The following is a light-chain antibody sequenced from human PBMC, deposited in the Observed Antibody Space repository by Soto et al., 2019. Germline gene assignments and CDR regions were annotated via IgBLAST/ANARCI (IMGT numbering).Light chain of an antibody. CDR1: QDISNF. J-gene: IGKJ4*01. Sequence: DIQMTQSPSSLSASVGDRVTITCRASQDISNFLAWFQQKPGKAPKSLISGASSLQSGVPSKFSGRGSGTEFTLTLSSLQPEDFGTYYCQQYHSYPATFGGGTKVEIK. V-gene: IGKV1-16*02. CDR2: GAS. CDR3: QQYHSYPAT.